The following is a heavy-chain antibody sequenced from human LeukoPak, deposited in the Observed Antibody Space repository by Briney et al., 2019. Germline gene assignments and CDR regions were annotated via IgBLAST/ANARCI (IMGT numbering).Heavy chain of an antibody. Sequence: SGPVLVKPTETLTLTCTVSGFSLSNARMGVSWIRQPPGKALEWLAHIFSNDEKSYSTSLKSRLTISRDTSKSQVVLTMTNMDPADTATYYCARSVYYYGSGSYYIVGFDYWGQGTLVTVSS. CDR1: GFSLSNARMG. V-gene: IGHV2-26*01. CDR3: ARSVYYYGSGSYYIVGFDY. D-gene: IGHD3-10*01. J-gene: IGHJ4*02. CDR2: IFSNDEK.